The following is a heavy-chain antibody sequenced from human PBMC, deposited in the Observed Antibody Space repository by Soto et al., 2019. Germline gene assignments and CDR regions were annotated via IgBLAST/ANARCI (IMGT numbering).Heavy chain of an antibody. CDR3: ARVGRSSSMDPYYYGMDV. D-gene: IGHD6-13*01. J-gene: IGHJ6*02. Sequence: GGSLRLSCAASGFTFSSYAMHWVRQAPGKGLEWVAVISYDGSNKYYADSVKGRFTISRENSKNTLYLQMNSLRAEDTAVYYCARVGRSSSMDPYYYGMDVWGQGTTVTVSS. CDR1: GFTFSSYA. V-gene: IGHV3-30-3*01. CDR2: ISYDGSNK.